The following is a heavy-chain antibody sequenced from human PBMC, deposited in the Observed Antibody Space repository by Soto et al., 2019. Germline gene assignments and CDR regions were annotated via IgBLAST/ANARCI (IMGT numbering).Heavy chain of an antibody. J-gene: IGHJ6*02. D-gene: IGHD3-16*01. CDR3: ARAKASGFGYGMDV. Sequence: TLSLTCTVSGGCMSSGGYYWSWIRQHPGKGLEWIGYIYYSGSTYYNPSLKSRVTISVDTSKNQFSLKLSSVTAADTAVYYCARAKASGFGYGMDVWGQGTTVTVSS. CDR1: GGCMSSGGYY. V-gene: IGHV4-31*03. CDR2: IYYSGST.